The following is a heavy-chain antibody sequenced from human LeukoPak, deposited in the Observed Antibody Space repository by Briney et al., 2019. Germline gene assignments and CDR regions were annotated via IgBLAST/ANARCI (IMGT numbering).Heavy chain of an antibody. D-gene: IGHD6-19*01. V-gene: IGHV4-34*01. J-gene: IGHJ6*03. CDR2: INHSGST. CDR1: GGSFSGYY. Sequence: PSETLSLTCAVYGGSFSGYYSSSTRQPPGNGLESNGEINHSGSTNSHPPLKSRVTISVATSKNQFSLKLSSVTAADTAVYYCAREKQWLVPGTNYYYYYMDVWGKGTTVTISS. CDR3: AREKQWLVPGTNYYYYYMDV.